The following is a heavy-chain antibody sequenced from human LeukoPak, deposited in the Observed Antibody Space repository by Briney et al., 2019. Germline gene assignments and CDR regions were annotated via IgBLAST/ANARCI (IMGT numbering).Heavy chain of an antibody. J-gene: IGHJ4*02. CDR1: GFTFSDYY. V-gene: IGHV3-11*05. CDR2: ISTTGSYT. D-gene: IGHD3-10*01. CDR3: ARDLMIRGVEDY. Sequence: GGSLRLSCAASGFTFSDYYMSWLRQAPGKGLEWVSCISTTGSYTNYADSVKGRFTVSRDNAKNSLYLQMNSLRAEDTAVYYCARDLMIRGVEDYWGQGTLVTVSS.